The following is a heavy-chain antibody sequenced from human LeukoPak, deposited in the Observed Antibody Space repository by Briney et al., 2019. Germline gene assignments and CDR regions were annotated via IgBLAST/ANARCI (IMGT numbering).Heavy chain of an antibody. CDR3: ASFTVIGIAVAGTLDY. J-gene: IGHJ4*02. CDR1: GYTFTSYG. CDR2: ISAYNGNT. V-gene: IGHV1-18*01. D-gene: IGHD6-19*01. Sequence: ASVKVSCKASGYTFTSYGISWARQAPGQGLEWMGWISAYNGNTNYAQKLQGRVTMTTDTSTSTAYMELRSLRSDDTAVYYCASFTVIGIAVAGTLDYWGQGTLVTVSS.